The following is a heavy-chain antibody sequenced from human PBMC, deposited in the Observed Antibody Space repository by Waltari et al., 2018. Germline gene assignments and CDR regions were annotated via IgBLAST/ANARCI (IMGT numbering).Heavy chain of an antibody. J-gene: IGHJ6*02. V-gene: IGHV4-61*09. Sequence: QVQLQESGPGLVKPSQTLSLTCTVSGGSISSGSYYWSWIRQPAGKGLEWIGYIYTSGSTNYNPSLKSRVTISVDTSKNQFSLKLSSVTAADTAVYYCARLSGSLFYYYYGMDVWGQGTTVTVSS. CDR1: GGSISSGSYY. D-gene: IGHD6-25*01. CDR3: ARLSGSLFYYYYGMDV. CDR2: IYTSGST.